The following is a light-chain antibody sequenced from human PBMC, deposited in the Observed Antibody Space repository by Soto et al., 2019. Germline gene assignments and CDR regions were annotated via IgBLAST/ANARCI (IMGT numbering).Light chain of an antibody. CDR1: QSVSNNY. Sequence: EIVMTQSAATLSVSPWGRATLSCRAIQSVSNNYLAWYQQKPGQAPRLLIYGASNRATGIPDRFSGSGSGTDFTLTISRLEPEDLAVYYCQQRNIWPPVTFGQGTRLEI. CDR2: GAS. J-gene: IGKJ5*01. V-gene: IGKV3D-20*02. CDR3: QQRNIWPPVT.